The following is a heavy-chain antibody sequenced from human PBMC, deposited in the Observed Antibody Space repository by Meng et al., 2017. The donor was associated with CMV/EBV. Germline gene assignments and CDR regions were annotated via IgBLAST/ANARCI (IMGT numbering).Heavy chain of an antibody. CDR2: IDWDDNK. D-gene: IGHD5-12*01. CDR3: ARMPLYSCYDYGMAV. CDR1: RFSLTPNSRMG. V-gene: IGHV2-70*20. Sequence: SGPTLVKRTQTVTLTCTFSRFSLTPNSRMGVSWVRQPPGKALEWLAVIDWDDNKYYSTSLKTRLSISKDTSKNQVVLTVTNMDPVYTATYFCARMPLYSCYDYGMAVWGQGTTVTVSS. J-gene: IGHJ6*02.